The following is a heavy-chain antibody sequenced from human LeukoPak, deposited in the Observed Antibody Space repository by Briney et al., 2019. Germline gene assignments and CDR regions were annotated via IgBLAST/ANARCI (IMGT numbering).Heavy chain of an antibody. D-gene: IGHD6-19*01. CDR1: GGTFSSYA. CDR2: IIPIFGTA. V-gene: IGHV1-69*13. CDR3: ARDSSGLWVDAFDI. J-gene: IGHJ3*02. Sequence: VASVKVSCKASGGTFSSYAISWVRQAPGQGLEWMGGIIPIFGTANYAQKFQGRVTITADESTSTAYMELSSLRSEDTAVYYCARDSSGLWVDAFDIWGQGTMVTVPS.